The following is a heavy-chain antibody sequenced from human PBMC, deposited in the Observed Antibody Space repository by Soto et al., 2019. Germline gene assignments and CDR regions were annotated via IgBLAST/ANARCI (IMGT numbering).Heavy chain of an antibody. CDR3: ARGNQWFDP. J-gene: IGHJ5*02. Sequence: EVQVVESGGGLVQPGESRRPSVAASGFSFSDSWMHWVRQAPGKGLMWVSRINSDGSSTNYADSVKGRFTISRDNSRNTLYLQMSSLRAEDTAVYYCARGNQWFDPWGQGTLVTVSS. CDR1: GFSFSDSW. CDR2: INSDGSST. V-gene: IGHV3-74*01.